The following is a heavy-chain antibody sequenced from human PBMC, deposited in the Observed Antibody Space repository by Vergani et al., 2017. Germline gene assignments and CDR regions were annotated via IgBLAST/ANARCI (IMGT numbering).Heavy chain of an antibody. CDR1: GFTFSSYW. CDR2: IKQDGSEK. J-gene: IGHJ4*02. Sequence: EVQLVESGGGLVQPGGSLRLSCAASGFTFSSYWMSWVRQAPGKGLEWVANIKQDGSEKYYVDSVKGRFTISRDNAKNSLYLQMNSLRAEDTALYYCAKDMAAVAGFFDYWGQGTLVTVSS. V-gene: IGHV3-7*03. CDR3: AKDMAAVAGFFDY. D-gene: IGHD6-13*01.